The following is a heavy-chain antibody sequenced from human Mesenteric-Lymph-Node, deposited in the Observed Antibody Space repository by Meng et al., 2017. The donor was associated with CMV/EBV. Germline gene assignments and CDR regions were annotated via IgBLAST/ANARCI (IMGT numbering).Heavy chain of an antibody. J-gene: IGHJ6*02. CDR3: ARVTCSSASCYRYYEAMDV. D-gene: IGHD2-2*01. CDR2: TYYRSKWYN. Sequence: LRLSCAISGDSVSTNSASWNWIRQSPSRGLEWLGRTYYRSKWYNDYAVSVKSRITINPDTSQNQFSLQLNSVTPEDTAVYYCARVTCSSASCYRYYEAMDVWGQGTTVTVSS. CDR1: GDSVSTNSAS. V-gene: IGHV6-1*01.